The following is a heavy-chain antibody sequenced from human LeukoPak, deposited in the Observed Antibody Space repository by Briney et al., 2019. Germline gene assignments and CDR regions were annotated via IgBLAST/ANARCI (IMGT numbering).Heavy chain of an antibody. CDR3: ARLGYCSGGSCYYLDY. D-gene: IGHD2-15*01. CDR2: IYYSGST. Sequence: SETLSLTCTVSGGSISSYYWSWIRQPPGKGLEWIGYIYYSGSTNYNPSLKSRVTISADTSKNQFSLKLSSVTAADTAVYYCARLGYCSGGSCYYLDYWGQGTLVTVSS. J-gene: IGHJ4*02. V-gene: IGHV4-59*01. CDR1: GGSISSYY.